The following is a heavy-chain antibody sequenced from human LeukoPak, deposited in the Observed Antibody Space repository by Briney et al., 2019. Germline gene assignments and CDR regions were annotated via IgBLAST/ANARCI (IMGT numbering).Heavy chain of an antibody. D-gene: IGHD4-23*01. CDR3: ARQATTDYGGKFDWFDP. Sequence: PSETLSLTCTVSGGSISSGDYYWSWIRQPPGKGLEWIGYIYYSGSTYYNPSLKSRVTISVDTSKNQFSLKLSSVTAADTAVYYCARQATTDYGGKFDWFDPWGQGTLVTVSS. CDR1: GGSISSGDYY. CDR2: IYYSGST. J-gene: IGHJ5*02. V-gene: IGHV4-30-4*01.